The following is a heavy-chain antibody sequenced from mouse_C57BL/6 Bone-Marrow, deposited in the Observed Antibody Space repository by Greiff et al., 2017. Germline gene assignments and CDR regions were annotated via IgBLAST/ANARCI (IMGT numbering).Heavy chain of an antibody. D-gene: IGHD1-1*01. CDR3: AGYYGSSPAWFAY. Sequence: VKLQQPGAELVKPGASVKLSCKASGYTFTSYWMHWVKQRPGQGLEWIGMIHPNSGSTNYNEKFKSKATLTVDKSSSTAYMQLSSLTSEDSAVYYCAGYYGSSPAWFAYWGQGTLVTVSA. J-gene: IGHJ3*01. CDR2: IHPNSGST. CDR1: GYTFTSYW. V-gene: IGHV1-64*01.